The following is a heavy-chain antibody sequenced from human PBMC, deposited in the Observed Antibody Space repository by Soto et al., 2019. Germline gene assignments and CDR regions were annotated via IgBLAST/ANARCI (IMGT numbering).Heavy chain of an antibody. CDR3: VKVTESSGWYPYYYGMDV. CDR1: GFSFSTYG. J-gene: IGHJ6*02. V-gene: IGHV3-30*18. Sequence: PVGSLRLSCAASGFSFSTYGMQWVRQAPGKGLEWVAVVSYDRSKKYYGDSVKGRFTISRDNSENTLHLQMNSLRAEDTAVYYCVKVTESSGWYPYYYGMDVWGQGTTVTVSS. CDR2: VSYDRSKK. D-gene: IGHD6-19*01.